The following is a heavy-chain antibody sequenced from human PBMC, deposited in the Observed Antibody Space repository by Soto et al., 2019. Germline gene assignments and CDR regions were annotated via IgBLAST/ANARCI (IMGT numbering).Heavy chain of an antibody. D-gene: IGHD3-9*01. CDR2: FDPEDGET. V-gene: IGHV1-24*01. CDR1: GYTLTELS. J-gene: IGHJ4*02. Sequence: QVQLVQSGAEVKKTGASVKVSCKVSGYTLTELSMHWVRQSPGKDPERMGGFDPEDGETTYPQKFKGRVTMTEDTSTDTDYLELSRLRSEDTAVYYCATDLGSYDILTGLDYWGQGTLVTVS. CDR3: ATDLGSYDILTGLDY.